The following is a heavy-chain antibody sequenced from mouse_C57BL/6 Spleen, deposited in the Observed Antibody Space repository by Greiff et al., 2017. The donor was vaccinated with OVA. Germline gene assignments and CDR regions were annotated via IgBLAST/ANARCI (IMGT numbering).Heavy chain of an antibody. J-gene: IGHJ1*03. CDR1: GYTFTDYN. CDR2: INPNNGGT. D-gene: IGHD1-1*01. CDR3: ARDYGSEYFDV. Sequence: EVHLVESGPELVKPGASVKIPCKASGYTFTDYNMDWVKQSHGKSLEWIGDINPNNGGTIYNQKFKGKATLTVDKSSSTAYMELRSLTSEDTAVYCCARDYGSEYFDVWGTGTTVTVSS. V-gene: IGHV1-18*01.